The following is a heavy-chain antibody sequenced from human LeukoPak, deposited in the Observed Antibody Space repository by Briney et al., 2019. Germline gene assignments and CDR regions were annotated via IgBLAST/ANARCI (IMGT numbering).Heavy chain of an antibody. CDR1: GFTFSSYS. Sequence: GGSLRLSCAASGFTFSSYSMNWVRQAPGKGLEWLSYISSSSSTIYYADSVKGRFTISRDNAKNSLYLQMNSLRAEDTAVYYCARPIQLWDTIDYWGQGTLVTVSS. D-gene: IGHD5-18*01. V-gene: IGHV3-48*01. CDR2: ISSSSSTI. CDR3: ARPIQLWDTIDY. J-gene: IGHJ4*02.